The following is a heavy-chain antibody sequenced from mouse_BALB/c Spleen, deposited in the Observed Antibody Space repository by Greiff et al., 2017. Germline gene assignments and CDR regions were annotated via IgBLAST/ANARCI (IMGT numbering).Heavy chain of an antibody. CDR1: GFTFSSYG. J-gene: IGHJ2*01. D-gene: IGHD2-4*01. CDR3: ARRGDYDGPPYFDY. Sequence: EVKLMESGGDLVKPGGSLKLSCAASGFTFSSYGMSWVRQTPDKRLEWVATISSGGSYTYYPDSVKGRFTISRDNAKNTLYLQMSSLKSEDTAMYYCARRGDYDGPPYFDYWGQGTTLTVSS. CDR2: ISSGGSYT. V-gene: IGHV5-6*02.